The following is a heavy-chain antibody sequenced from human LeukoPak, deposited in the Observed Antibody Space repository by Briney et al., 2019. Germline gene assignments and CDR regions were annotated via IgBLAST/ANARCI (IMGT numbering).Heavy chain of an antibody. CDR1: GFTFSSYA. CDR3: ATRTYYYDLPEAFDI. V-gene: IGHV3-30*14. Sequence: GGSLRLSCAASGFTFSSYAMHWVRQAPGKGLEWVAVISYDGSNKYYADSVKGRFTISRDNSKNTLYLQMNSLRAEDTAVYYCATRTYYYDLPEAFDIWGHGTMVTVSS. J-gene: IGHJ3*02. CDR2: ISYDGSNK. D-gene: IGHD3-22*01.